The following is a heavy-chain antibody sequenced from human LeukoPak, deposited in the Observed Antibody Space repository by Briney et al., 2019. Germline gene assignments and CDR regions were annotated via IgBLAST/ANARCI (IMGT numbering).Heavy chain of an antibody. CDR2: IYYSGST. Sequence: ASETLSLTCTVSGGSISSCYWSWIRQPPGKGLEWIGYIYYSGSTNYNPSLKSRVTISVDTSKNQFSLKLSSVTAADTAVYYCARVRYDFWSGYFFDYWGQGTLVTVSS. V-gene: IGHV4-59*01. J-gene: IGHJ4*02. D-gene: IGHD3-3*01. CDR3: ARVRYDFWSGYFFDY. CDR1: GGSISSCY.